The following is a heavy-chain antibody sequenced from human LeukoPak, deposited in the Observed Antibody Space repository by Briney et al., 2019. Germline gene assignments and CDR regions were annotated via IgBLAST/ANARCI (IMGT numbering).Heavy chain of an antibody. CDR3: ASAYGSGSYYIDAFDI. D-gene: IGHD3-10*01. V-gene: IGHV4-30-2*01. CDR1: GGSISSGGYS. J-gene: IGHJ3*02. Sequence: SETLSLTCAVSGGSISSGGYSWSWIRQPPGKGLEWIGYIYHSGSTYYNPSLKSRVTISVDRSKNQFSLKLSSVTAADTAVYYCASAYGSGSYYIDAFDIWGQGTMVTVSS. CDR2: IYHSGST.